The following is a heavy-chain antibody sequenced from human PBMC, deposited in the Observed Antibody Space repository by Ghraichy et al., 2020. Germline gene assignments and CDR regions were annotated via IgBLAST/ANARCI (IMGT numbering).Heavy chain of an antibody. Sequence: GGSLRLSCAASGFNFRAYCMNWVRQVPGKGLEWVSSISSGSGYISYADSVKGRFTISRDDATTSVYLQMTNLRAEDTAVYYCGSSGTSLFLPRVDYWGQG. CDR1: GFNFRAYC. CDR3: GSSGTSLFLPRVDY. J-gene: IGHJ4*02. D-gene: IGHD2-2*01. CDR2: ISSGSGYI. V-gene: IGHV3-21*01.